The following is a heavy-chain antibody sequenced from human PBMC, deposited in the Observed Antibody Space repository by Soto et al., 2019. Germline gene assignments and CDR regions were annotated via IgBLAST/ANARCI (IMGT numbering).Heavy chain of an antibody. CDR2: IVVGSGNT. CDR3: AADLPILRYFDWSFGRYYYGMDV. Sequence: GASVKVSCKASGFTFTSSAMQGVRQGRGQRLEWIGWIVVGSGNTNYAQKFQERVTITRDMSTSTAYMELSSLRSEDTAVYYCAADLPILRYFDWSFGRYYYGMDVWG. V-gene: IGHV1-58*02. CDR1: GFTFTSSA. D-gene: IGHD3-9*01. J-gene: IGHJ6*02.